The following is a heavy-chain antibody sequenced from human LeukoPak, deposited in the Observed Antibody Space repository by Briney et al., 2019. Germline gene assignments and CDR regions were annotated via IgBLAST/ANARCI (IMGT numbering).Heavy chain of an antibody. D-gene: IGHD2-2*01. CDR3: ARDQCPNCDATSCNDAYDL. J-gene: IGHJ3*01. CDR2: INEDGSVK. V-gene: IGHV3-7*01. Sequence: GGSLRLSCAASGFTFSDYWMTWVRQAPGKGLEWVANINEDGSVKHFLDSVKGRFTVSRDNADNSLYLQVYSLRAEDTAVYYCARDQCPNCDATSCNDAYDLWGQGTVVTVSS. CDR1: GFTFSDYW.